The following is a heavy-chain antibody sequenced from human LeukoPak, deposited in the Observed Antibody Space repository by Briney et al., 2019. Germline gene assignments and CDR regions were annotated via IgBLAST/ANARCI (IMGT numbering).Heavy chain of an antibody. Sequence: SDTLSLTCTVSGGSISSDSFYWGWIRQPPGKGLEWIGTISLSGSTYYNPSLKSRVTISLDTSKSQFSLKLSSVTAADTAVYYCARDLSATSDAFHIWGQGTMVTVSS. CDR3: ARDLSATSDAFHI. D-gene: IGHD1-26*01. CDR2: ISLSGST. J-gene: IGHJ3*02. V-gene: IGHV4-39*07. CDR1: GGSISSDSFY.